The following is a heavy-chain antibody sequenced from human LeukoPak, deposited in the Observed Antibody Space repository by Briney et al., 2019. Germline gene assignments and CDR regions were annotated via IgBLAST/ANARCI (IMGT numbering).Heavy chain of an antibody. CDR1: GFTVSSNF. D-gene: IGHD6-19*01. CDR2: TYTGGAT. CDR3: ARDPPHSIAVAGRGFDY. J-gene: IGHJ4*02. Sequence: PGGSLRLSCAASGFTVSSNFMSWVRQAPGKGLEWVSVTYTGGATYYADSVKGRFTISRDNSKNTLYLQMNGLRVEDTAIYCCARDPPHSIAVAGRGFDYWGQGTLVTVSS. V-gene: IGHV3-53*01.